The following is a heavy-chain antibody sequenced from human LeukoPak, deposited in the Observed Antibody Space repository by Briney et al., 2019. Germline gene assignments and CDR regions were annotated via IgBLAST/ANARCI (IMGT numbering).Heavy chain of an antibody. CDR2: ISSSSSYI. CDR1: GFTFSSYS. J-gene: IGHJ4*02. D-gene: IGHD4-17*01. Sequence: GGSLSLSCAASGFTFSSYSMNWVRQAPGKGLEWVSSISSSSSYIYYADSVKGRFTISRDNAKNSLYLQMNSLRAEDTAVYYCARSIGDYGFDYWGQGTLVTVSS. CDR3: ARSIGDYGFDY. V-gene: IGHV3-21*01.